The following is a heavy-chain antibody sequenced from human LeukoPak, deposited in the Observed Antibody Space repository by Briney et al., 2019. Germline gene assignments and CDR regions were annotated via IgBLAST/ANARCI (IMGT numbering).Heavy chain of an antibody. J-gene: IGHJ4*02. V-gene: IGHV1-2*02. CDR1: GHTFTVYY. CDR3: VLEGKLGLND. D-gene: IGHD7-27*01. Sequence: ASVKASCKASGHTFTVYYIHWVRQAPGQGLEWMGWITLNSGDTKYAQKFQGRVTMTSDTSITTAYMELSSLKSDDAAMYYCVLEGKLGLNDWGQGTLVTVSS. CDR2: ITLNSGDT.